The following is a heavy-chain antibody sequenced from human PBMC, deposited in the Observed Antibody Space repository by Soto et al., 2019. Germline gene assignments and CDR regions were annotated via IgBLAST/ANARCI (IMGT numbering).Heavy chain of an antibody. J-gene: IGHJ6*02. CDR1: GGTFSSYA. Sequence: SVKVSCKASGGTFSSYAISWVRQAPGQGLGWMGGIIPIFGTANYAQKFQGRVTITADESTSTAYMELSSLRSEDTAVYFCAREYNWNDARYGMDVWGQGTTVTVSS. CDR3: AREYNWNDARYGMDV. V-gene: IGHV1-69*13. CDR2: IIPIFGTA. D-gene: IGHD1-20*01.